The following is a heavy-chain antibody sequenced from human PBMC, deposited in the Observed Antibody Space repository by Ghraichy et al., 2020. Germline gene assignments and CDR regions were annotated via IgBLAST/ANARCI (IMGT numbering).Heavy chain of an antibody. Sequence: GGSLRLSCAASGFTFSSYAMSWVRQAPGKGLEWVSAISGSGGSTYYADSVKGRFTISRDNSKNTLYLQMNSLRAEDTAVYYCAKEPVVPAAPRPNWYFDLWGRGTLVTVSS. D-gene: IGHD2-2*01. CDR2: ISGSGGST. CDR1: GFTFSSYA. CDR3: AKEPVVPAAPRPNWYFDL. V-gene: IGHV3-23*01. J-gene: IGHJ2*01.